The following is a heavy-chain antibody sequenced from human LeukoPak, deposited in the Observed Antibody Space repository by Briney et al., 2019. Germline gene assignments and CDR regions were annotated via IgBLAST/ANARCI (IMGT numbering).Heavy chain of an antibody. CDR1: GYTFTSYA. Sequence: ASVKVYCKASGYTFTSYAISWVRQAPGQGLEWMGWSSAYNGNTNYARKLQGRVTMTTDTSTSTAYMELRSLRSDDTAVYYCARVSYYYYDSSGYYDYWGQGTLVTVSS. CDR2: SSAYNGNT. CDR3: ARVSYYYYDSSGYYDY. D-gene: IGHD3-22*01. V-gene: IGHV1-18*01. J-gene: IGHJ4*02.